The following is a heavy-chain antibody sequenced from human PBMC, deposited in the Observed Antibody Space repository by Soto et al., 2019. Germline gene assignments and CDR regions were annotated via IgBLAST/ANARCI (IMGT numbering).Heavy chain of an antibody. Sequence: EVQLVESGGGLVQPGRSLRLSCKGSGFTFGDYALSWVRQAPGQGLEWVGFITRKDYAGRPENASSVKDRFVISRDDSKRIVYLQMNSQKIEDTCLYYCARDVGGGFWPALDIWGHGTQVTVS. CDR3: ARDVGGGFWPALDI. D-gene: IGHD3-16*01. V-gene: IGHV3-49*04. CDR1: GFTFGDYA. CDR2: ITRKDYAGRP. J-gene: IGHJ4*01.